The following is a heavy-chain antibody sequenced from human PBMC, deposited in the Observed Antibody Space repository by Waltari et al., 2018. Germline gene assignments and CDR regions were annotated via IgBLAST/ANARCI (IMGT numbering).Heavy chain of an antibody. J-gene: IGHJ3*02. CDR1: GGTFSSYA. CDR3: ASPAPSTALRGSYRPGACDI. Sequence: QVQLVQSGAEVKKPGSSVKVSCKASGGTFSSYAISWVRQAPGQGLEWMGGRIARFGTANYEQKYKGRVTMTADKSTSTAYMEVSSLRSEDTAVDYCASPAPSTALRGSYRPGACDIWGQGTMVTVSS. D-gene: IGHD3-16*02. CDR2: RIARFGTA. V-gene: IGHV1-69*14.